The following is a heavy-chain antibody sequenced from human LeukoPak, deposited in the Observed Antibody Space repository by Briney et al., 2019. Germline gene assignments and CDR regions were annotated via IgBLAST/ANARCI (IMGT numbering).Heavy chain of an antibody. CDR2: INHSGST. D-gene: IGHD3-22*01. Sequence: SETLSLTCAVYGGSFSGYYWSWIRQPPGKGLEWIGEINHSGSTNYNPSLKSRVTISVDTSKNQFSLKLSSVTAADTAVYYCARHLRPGYYYDSSGYYLFDYWGQGTLVTVSS. CDR3: ARHLRPGYYYDSSGYYLFDY. CDR1: GGSFSGYY. V-gene: IGHV4-34*01. J-gene: IGHJ4*02.